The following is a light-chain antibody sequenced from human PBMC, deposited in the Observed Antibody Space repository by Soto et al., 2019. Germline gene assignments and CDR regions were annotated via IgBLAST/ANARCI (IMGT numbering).Light chain of an antibody. V-gene: IGKV3D-20*02. CDR3: QQRSTWQGAT. CDR2: DAS. CDR1: QSVSSSY. Sequence: EIVFTQSPGTLSLSPAERSPLPCGASQSVSSSYLAWYQQKPGQAPRLLLYDASNRATGIPARFSGSGSGTDLALTISSLEPEDFAVYYCQQRSTWQGATFGGGTKVYIK. J-gene: IGKJ4*01.